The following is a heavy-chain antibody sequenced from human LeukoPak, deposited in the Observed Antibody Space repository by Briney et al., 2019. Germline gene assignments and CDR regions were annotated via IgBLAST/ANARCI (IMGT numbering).Heavy chain of an antibody. Sequence: SETLSLTCAVYGGSFSGYYWSWIRQPPGKGLEWIGEINHSGSTNYNPSLKSRVTISVDTSKNQFSLKLSSVTAADTAVYYCARGGYYYPLSYWGQGTQVTVSS. V-gene: IGHV4-34*01. CDR3: ARGGYYYPLSY. CDR1: GGSFSGYY. CDR2: INHSGST. D-gene: IGHD3-22*01. J-gene: IGHJ4*02.